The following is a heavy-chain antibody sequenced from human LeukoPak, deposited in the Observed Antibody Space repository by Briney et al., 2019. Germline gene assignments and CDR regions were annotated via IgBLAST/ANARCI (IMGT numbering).Heavy chain of an antibody. D-gene: IGHD6-6*01. CDR1: GGSVSGYY. J-gene: IGHJ5*02. CDR2: IYYSGST. Sequence: PSETLFLTCTVSGGSVSGYYWSWIRQPPGKGLEWIGYIYYSGSTNYNPSLKSRVTTSVDTSENQFSLKLTSVTAAETAVYYCARDREYSSSGLVWFDPWGHGILVTVSS. CDR3: ARDREYSSSGLVWFDP. V-gene: IGHV4-59*02.